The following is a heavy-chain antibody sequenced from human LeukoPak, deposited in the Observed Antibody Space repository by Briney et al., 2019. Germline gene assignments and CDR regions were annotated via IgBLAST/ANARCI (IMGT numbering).Heavy chain of an antibody. CDR3: ARIGPGRGGNSPDYWYFDL. CDR1: GYTFTSYY. CDR2: INPSGGST. V-gene: IGHV1-46*01. Sequence: ASVKVSCKASGYTFTSYYMHWVRQAPGQGLEWMGIINPSGGSTSYAQKFQGRVTMTRDTSTSTVYMELSSLRSEDTAVYYCARIGPGRGGNSPDYWYFDLWGRGTLVTVSS. J-gene: IGHJ2*01. D-gene: IGHD4-23*01.